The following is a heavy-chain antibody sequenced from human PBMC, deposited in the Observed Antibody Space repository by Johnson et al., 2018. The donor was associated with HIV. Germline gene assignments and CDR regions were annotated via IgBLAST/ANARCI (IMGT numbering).Heavy chain of an antibody. CDR1: GFTFSDHW. CDR2: INGDGSRT. D-gene: IGHD6-6*01. CDR3: ARVRQLGRGDAFDI. Sequence: VQLVESGGGLVQPGGSLRLSCGASGFTFSDHWMQWVRQAPGKGLVWVSRINGDGSRTSYADSVKGRFTIARDNAKNTLFLEMKSLRAEDTAVYYCARVRQLGRGDAFDIWGQGTMVTVSS. V-gene: IGHV3-74*02. J-gene: IGHJ3*02.